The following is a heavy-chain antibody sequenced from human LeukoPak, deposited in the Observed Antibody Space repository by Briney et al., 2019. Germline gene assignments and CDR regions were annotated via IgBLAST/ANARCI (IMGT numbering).Heavy chain of an antibody. Sequence: SETLSLTCTVSGGPISSHYWSWIRQPPGKGLEWIGYIYYSGSTNYNPSLKSRVTISVDTSKNQFSLKLSSVTAADTAVYYCARDRRLWFGELNWFDPWGQGTLVTVSS. CDR3: ARDRRLWFGELNWFDP. D-gene: IGHD3-10*01. CDR1: GGPISSHY. J-gene: IGHJ5*02. CDR2: IYYSGST. V-gene: IGHV4-59*11.